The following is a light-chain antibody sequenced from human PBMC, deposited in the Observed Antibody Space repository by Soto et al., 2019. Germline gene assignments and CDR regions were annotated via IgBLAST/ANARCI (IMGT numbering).Light chain of an antibody. CDR2: AAS. J-gene: IGKJ2*01. V-gene: IGKV3-20*01. CDR1: QSVSGGN. CDR3: QQYGSSPPYT. Sequence: EIVLTQSPGTLSLSPGERATLSCRASQSVSGGNLAWYQQKPGQAPRLLIYAASSRATNIPDRFSGSGSGTDFTLTISRLEPEDFAVYYCQQYGSSPPYTFGQGTKLEIK.